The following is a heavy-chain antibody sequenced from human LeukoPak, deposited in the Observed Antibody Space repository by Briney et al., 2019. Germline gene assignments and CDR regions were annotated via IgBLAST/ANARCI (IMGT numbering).Heavy chain of an antibody. J-gene: IGHJ4*02. Sequence: GGSLGLSCAASGFTFSSYWMCWVREAPGSGLEWVATIKNDGSEKNYEDSVKARFTISRDNAKNSLYLQMSGLIAEDTAVYFCATADWFSFDFWGQGTLVTVSS. CDR1: GFTFSSYW. V-gene: IGHV3-7*04. D-gene: IGHD3-9*01. CDR2: IKNDGSEK. CDR3: ATADWFSFDF.